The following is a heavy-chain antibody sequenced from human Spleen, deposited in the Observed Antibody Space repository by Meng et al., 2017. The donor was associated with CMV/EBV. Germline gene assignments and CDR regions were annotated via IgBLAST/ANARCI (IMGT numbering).Heavy chain of an antibody. CDR1: YY. CDR2: INPNSGGT. Sequence: YYMHWVRQAPGQGLEWMGWINPNSGGTNYAQKFQGRVTMTGDTSITTAYLEVSRLRPDDMATYYCARVKRYCTGGSCSSTGYYGMDVWGQGTTVTVSS. D-gene: IGHD2-15*01. CDR3: ARVKRYCTGGSCSSTGYYGMDV. V-gene: IGHV1-2*02. J-gene: IGHJ6*02.